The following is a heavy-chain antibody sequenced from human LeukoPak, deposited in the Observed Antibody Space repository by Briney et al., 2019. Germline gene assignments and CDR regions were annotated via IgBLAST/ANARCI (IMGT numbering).Heavy chain of an antibody. CDR1: GFSFSAYW. J-gene: IGHJ3*02. CDR3: AKDLSITMIVGAFDI. CDR2: ISGSGGST. D-gene: IGHD3-22*01. Sequence: GGSLRLSCAASGFSFSAYWMSWVRQAAGKGLEWVSAISGSGGSTYYADSVKGRFTISRDNSKNTLYLQMNSLRAEDTAVYYCAKDLSITMIVGAFDIWGQGTMVTVSS. V-gene: IGHV3-23*01.